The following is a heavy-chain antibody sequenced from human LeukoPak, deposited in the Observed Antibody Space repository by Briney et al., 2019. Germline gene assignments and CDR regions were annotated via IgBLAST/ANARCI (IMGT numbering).Heavy chain of an antibody. Sequence: PGGSLRLSCAASGFTFNNYWMSWVRQAPGKGLEWVANIKQDGSEKYYVDSVKGRFTISRDSVKNSVYLQMNSLRADDAAMYYCARDSRALPSWGQGPLVTVSS. V-gene: IGHV3-7*01. J-gene: IGHJ1*01. CDR1: GFTFNNYW. CDR2: IKQDGSEK. CDR3: ARDSRALPS.